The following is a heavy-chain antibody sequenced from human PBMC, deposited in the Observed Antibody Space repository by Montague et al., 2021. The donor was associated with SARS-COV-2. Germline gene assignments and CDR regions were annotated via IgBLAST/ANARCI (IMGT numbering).Heavy chain of an antibody. V-gene: IGHV4-59*12. J-gene: IGHJ6*02. CDR3: ARVRYYGSGTSLGMDV. D-gene: IGHD3-10*01. CDR2: TSYSGST. Sequence: SETLSLTCTVSGGSISPYYWSWIRQSPGKGLECIGYTSYSGSTDYNPSLKSRVTISIDTSKNQFSLKLSSVTAAGTAVYYCARVRYYGSGTSLGMDVWGQGTTVTVSS. CDR1: GGSISPYY.